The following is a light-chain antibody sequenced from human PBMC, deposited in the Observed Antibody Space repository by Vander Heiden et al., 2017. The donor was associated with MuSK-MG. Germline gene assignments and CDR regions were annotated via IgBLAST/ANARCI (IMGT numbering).Light chain of an antibody. CDR2: GKN. CDR3: NSRDSSGNHLV. CDR1: SLRSYD. J-gene: IGLJ3*02. V-gene: IGLV3-19*01. Sequence: SSELTQAPAVSVALGQTVRITCQGDSLRSYDASWYQQKPGQAPVLVIYGKNNRPSGIPDRFSGSSSGNTASLTITGAQAEDEADYYCNSRDSSGNHLVFGGGTKLTVL.